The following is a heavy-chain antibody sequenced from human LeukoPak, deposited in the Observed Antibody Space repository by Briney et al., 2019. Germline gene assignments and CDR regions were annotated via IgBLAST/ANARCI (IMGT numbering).Heavy chain of an antibody. Sequence: PGGSLRLSCAASGFTVDSNYLSWVRQAPGKGLEWVSTIYTGGNTYYAASVKGRFTISRDFSKNTVFLHMNSLRAEDTAVYYCARGPNSNWSGLDFWGQGTLLTVSS. CDR1: GFTVDSNY. CDR2: IYTGGNT. V-gene: IGHV3-53*01. D-gene: IGHD6-6*01. J-gene: IGHJ4*02. CDR3: ARGPNSNWSGLDF.